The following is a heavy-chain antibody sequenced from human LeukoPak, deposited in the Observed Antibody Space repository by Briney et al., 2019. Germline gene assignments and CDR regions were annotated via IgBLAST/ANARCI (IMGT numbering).Heavy chain of an antibody. CDR1: GGTFSSYA. CDR3: ARDTVEMATQSRLARGDY. D-gene: IGHD5-24*01. Sequence: SVKVSCKASGGTFSSYAISWVRQAPGQGLEWMGRIIPIFGIANYAQKFQGRVTITADKSTSTAYMELSSLRSEDTAVYYCARDTVEMATQSRLARGDYWGQGTLVTVSS. V-gene: IGHV1-69*04. J-gene: IGHJ4*02. CDR2: IIPIFGIA.